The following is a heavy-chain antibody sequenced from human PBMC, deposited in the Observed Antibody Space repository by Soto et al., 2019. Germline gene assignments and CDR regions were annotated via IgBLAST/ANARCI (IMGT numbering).Heavy chain of an antibody. CDR3: ARGRYCLTGRCFPNWFDS. D-gene: IGHD7-27*01. J-gene: IGHJ5*01. V-gene: IGHV4-30-4*01. CDR2: IYKSATT. CDR1: DDSISKLAYF. Sequence: SETLSLTCSVSDDSISKLAYFWAWIREPPGEALEYIGYIYKSATTYYNPSFESRVAISVDTSKSQFSLNVTSVTAADTAVYFCARGRYCLTGRCFPNWFDSWGQGARVNV.